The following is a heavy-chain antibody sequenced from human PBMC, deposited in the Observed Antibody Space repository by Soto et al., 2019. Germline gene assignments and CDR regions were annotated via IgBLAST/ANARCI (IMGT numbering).Heavy chain of an antibody. CDR1: GYSFTSYW. CDR2: IDPSDSYT. V-gene: IGHV5-10-1*01. CDR3: ARHGAEPAAKNWFDP. D-gene: IGHD2-2*01. J-gene: IGHJ5*02. Sequence: XESLTISWKGSGYSFTSYWIIWVRQMPGKGLEWMGRIDPSDSYTNYSPSFQGHVTISADKSISTAYLQWSSLKASDTAMYYCARHGAEPAAKNWFDPWGQGTLVTVSS.